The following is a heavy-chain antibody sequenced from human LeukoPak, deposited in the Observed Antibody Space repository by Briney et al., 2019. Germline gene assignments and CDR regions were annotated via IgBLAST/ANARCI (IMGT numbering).Heavy chain of an antibody. CDR1: GYTFTGYY. D-gene: IGHD2/OR15-2a*01. CDR3: ARARSFHYFDY. J-gene: IGHJ4*02. CDR2: INPNSGGT. Sequence: ASVKVSCKASGYTFTGYYMHWVRQAPGQGLEWMGWINPNSGGTNYAQKFQGRVTMTRDTSISTAYMELSSLRSEDTAVYYCARARSFHYFDYWGQGTLVTVSS. V-gene: IGHV1-2*02.